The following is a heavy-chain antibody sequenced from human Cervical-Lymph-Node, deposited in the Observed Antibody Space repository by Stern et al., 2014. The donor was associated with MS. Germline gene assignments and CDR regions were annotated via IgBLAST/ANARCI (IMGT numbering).Heavy chain of an antibody. J-gene: IGHJ4*02. CDR3: AGGALEGDFDY. CDR1: GFIFSDYY. V-gene: IGHV3-11*01. Sequence: VQLLESGGGLVKPGGSLRLSCAASGFIFSDYYMSWIRQAPGMGLEWVSYIGSSGTPIHYADSVKGRFTISRDYAKNSLFLQMNSLRAEDTAVYYCAGGALEGDFDYWGQGTLVTVSS. CDR2: IGSSGTPI. D-gene: IGHD3-16*01.